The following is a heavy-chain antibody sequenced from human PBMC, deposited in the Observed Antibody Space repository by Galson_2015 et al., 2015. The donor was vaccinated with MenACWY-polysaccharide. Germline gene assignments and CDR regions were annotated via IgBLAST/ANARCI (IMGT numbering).Heavy chain of an antibody. V-gene: IGHV1-8*01. CDR2: MNPNSGNT. D-gene: IGHD5-12*01. J-gene: IGHJ4*02. Sequence: SVKVSCKASGYKFSSYDINWVRQASGQGLEWMGWMNPNSGNTGYAQRFQGRVAMTRDTATSTAYMELRMLRYDDTAVYYCTRIMARKHTFGDSWGQGTLVSVS. CDR1: GYKFSSYD. CDR3: TRIMARKHTFGDS.